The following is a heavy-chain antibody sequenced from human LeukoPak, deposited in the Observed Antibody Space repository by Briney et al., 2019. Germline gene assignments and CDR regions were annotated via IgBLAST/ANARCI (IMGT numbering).Heavy chain of an antibody. Sequence: EASVKVSCKASGYTFTTYDINWVRQATGQGLEWMGWMNPNSGNTGYAQKFQGRVTMTRDTAISTAYMELSRLRSDDTAVYYCAREDIVVVSAAKDYWGQGTLVTVSS. CDR3: AREDIVVVSAAKDY. J-gene: IGHJ4*02. CDR1: GYTFTTYD. CDR2: MNPNSGNT. V-gene: IGHV1-8*01. D-gene: IGHD2-2*01.